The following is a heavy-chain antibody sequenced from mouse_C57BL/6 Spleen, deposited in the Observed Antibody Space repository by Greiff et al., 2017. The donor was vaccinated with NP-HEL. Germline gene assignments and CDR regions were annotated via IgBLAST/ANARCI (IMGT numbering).Heavy chain of an antibody. D-gene: IGHD1-1*01. CDR1: GFTFTDYY. CDR3: ARALLRYLTFDY. J-gene: IGHJ2*01. Sequence: EVKLVESGGGLVQPGGSLSLSCAASGFTFTDYYMSWVRQPPGKALEWLGFIRNKANGYTTEYSASVKVRFTISRDNSQSILYLQMNALRAEDSATYYCARALLRYLTFDYWGQGTTLTVSS. CDR2: IRNKANGYTT. V-gene: IGHV7-3*01.